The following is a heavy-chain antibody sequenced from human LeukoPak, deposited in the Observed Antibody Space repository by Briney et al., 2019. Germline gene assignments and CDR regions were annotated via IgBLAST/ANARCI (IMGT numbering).Heavy chain of an antibody. CDR3: ASRPGGSTWYGVFDF. CDR1: GVSLINHY. D-gene: IGHD6-13*01. CDR2: IYGGETT. Sequence: PSETLSLTCTVSGVSLINHYWSWIRQPPWKGLEWIGYIYGGETTNYNPSLKSRVTMSVDSSKNQFSLSLSSVTAADTALYYCASRPGGSTWYGVFDFWSRGTLVTVSS. V-gene: IGHV4-59*11. J-gene: IGHJ4*02.